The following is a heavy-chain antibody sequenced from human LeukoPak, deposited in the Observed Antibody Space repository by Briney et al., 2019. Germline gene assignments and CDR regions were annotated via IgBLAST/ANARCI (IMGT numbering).Heavy chain of an antibody. J-gene: IGHJ6*03. V-gene: IGHV4-38-2*02. Sequence: PSETLSLTCTVSGYSISSGYYWGWIRQPPGQGLEWIGSIYHSGSTYYNPSLKSRVTISVDKSKNQFSLQLRSVTAADTAVYYCARRPYYYDSSGYWGSYYYYYMDVWGTGTTVTISS. CDR2: IYHSGST. CDR1: GYSISSGYY. D-gene: IGHD3-22*01. CDR3: ARRPYYYDSSGYWGSYYYYYMDV.